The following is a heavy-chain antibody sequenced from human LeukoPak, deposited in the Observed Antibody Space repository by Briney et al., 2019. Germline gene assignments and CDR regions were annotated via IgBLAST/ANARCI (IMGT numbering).Heavy chain of an antibody. CDR2: IYYSGST. J-gene: IGHJ6*02. V-gene: IGHV4-59*08. Sequence: SETLSLTCTVSGGSISSYYWSWIRQPPGKGLQWIGYIYYSGSTNYNPSLKSRVTISVDTSKNQFSLKLSSVTAADTAVYYCARPDEPRELLGPYYYYGMDVWGQGTTVTVSS. D-gene: IGHD1-26*01. CDR3: ARPDEPRELLGPYYYYGMDV. CDR1: GGSISSYY.